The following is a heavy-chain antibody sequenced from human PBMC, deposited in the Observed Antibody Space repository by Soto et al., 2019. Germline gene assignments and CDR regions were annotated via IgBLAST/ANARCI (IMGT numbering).Heavy chain of an antibody. CDR2: IHDSGST. V-gene: IGHV4-31*03. J-gene: IGHJ4*02. CDR1: GGSIISGGYY. D-gene: IGHD5-12*01. Sequence: QVQLQESGPGLVKPSQTLSLTCTVSGGSIISGGYYWTWIRQHPGKGLEWIGYIHDSGSTDYNPSLKSRLTILVAPSKNQFSLSRSSVTGADTAVYYCARVGESGSAGGYYFDYWGQGTLVTVSS. CDR3: ARVGESGSAGGYYFDY.